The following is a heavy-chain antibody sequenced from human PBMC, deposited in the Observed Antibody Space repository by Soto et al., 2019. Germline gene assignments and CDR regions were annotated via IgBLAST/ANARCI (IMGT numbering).Heavy chain of an antibody. J-gene: IGHJ5*02. Sequence: GGSLRLSCAASGFTVSSNYMSWVRQAPGKGLEWVSVIYSGGSTYYADSVKGRFNISRDNYKNTLYLQMNSLRAEDTAVYYCAKYFGLVPAAIRFDWFDPWGQGTRVTVS. D-gene: IGHD2-2*02. CDR3: AKYFGLVPAAIRFDWFDP. CDR2: IYSGGST. CDR1: GFTVSSNY. V-gene: IGHV3-53*01.